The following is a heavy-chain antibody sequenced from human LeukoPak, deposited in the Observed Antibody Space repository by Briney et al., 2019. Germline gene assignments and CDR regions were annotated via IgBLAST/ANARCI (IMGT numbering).Heavy chain of an antibody. CDR3: ATTPERSVWWQLVGKTGGQVGYYFDY. CDR2: IYYSGST. Sequence: SETLSLTCTVSGGSISSYYWSWIRQPPGKGLEWIGYIYYSGSTNYNPSLKSRVTISVDTSKNQFSLKLSSVTAADTAVYYCATTPERSVWWQLVGKTGGQVGYYFDYWGQGTLVTVSS. CDR1: GGSISSYY. D-gene: IGHD6-6*01. J-gene: IGHJ4*02. V-gene: IGHV4-59*08.